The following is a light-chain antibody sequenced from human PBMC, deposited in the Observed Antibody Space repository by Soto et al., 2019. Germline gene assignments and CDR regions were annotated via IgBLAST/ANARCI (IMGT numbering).Light chain of an antibody. CDR1: QSVTRNY. V-gene: IGKV3-20*01. CDR3: QQYSASPRS. CDR2: SAS. J-gene: IGKJ1*01. Sequence: EIVLTQSPGTLSLSPGDRATLSCRASQSVTRNYLAWYHQKPGQAPRLLIQSASSRATGIPDRFSASGTATDFTLTISRLEPEDFAGYYCQQYSASPRSFGQGTKVEIK.